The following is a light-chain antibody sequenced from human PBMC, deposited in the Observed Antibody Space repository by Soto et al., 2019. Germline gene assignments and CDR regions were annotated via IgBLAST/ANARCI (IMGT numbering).Light chain of an antibody. V-gene: IGKV1-8*01. Sequence: AIRMTQSPSSFSASTGDRVTITCRASQGISSYLAWYQQKPGKAPKLLIYAASTLQSGVPSRFSGSGSGTDFTLTISCLQSEDFATYYCQQYYSYLAPTFGHGTKVDIK. CDR1: QGISSY. CDR2: AAS. J-gene: IGKJ3*01. CDR3: QQYYSYLAPT.